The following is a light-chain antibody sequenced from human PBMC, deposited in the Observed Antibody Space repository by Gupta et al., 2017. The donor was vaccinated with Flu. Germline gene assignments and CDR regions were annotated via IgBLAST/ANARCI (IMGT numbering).Light chain of an antibody. CDR3: AVWDDHLRGKI. CDR1: TSNIETNN. V-gene: IGLV1-47*01. J-gene: IGLJ2*01. Sequence: QSVLTQPPSTSGTPGPRVSISCSGSTSNIETNNVNWYQQLPGTAPKLLIYKNNQRPSGVPDRFAGSKSGTSASLAISGLRPEDEADYYCAVWDDHLRGKIFGGGTKLTVL. CDR2: KNN.